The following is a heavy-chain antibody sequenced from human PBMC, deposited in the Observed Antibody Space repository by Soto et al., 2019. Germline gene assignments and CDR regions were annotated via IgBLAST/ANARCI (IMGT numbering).Heavy chain of an antibody. V-gene: IGHV3-23*01. CDR1: GFTFGVYA. J-gene: IGHJ4*02. CDR2: ISGSGGSI. D-gene: IGHD6-13*01. CDR3: ARVAPEYSSTPRRFDF. Sequence: GGSLRLSCAASGFTFGVYAMSWVRQAPGKGLEWVSSISGSGGSIYYAHSVKGRFTISRDKTKNTLDLQMNSLRAEDTAVYHCARVAPEYSSTPRRFDFWGQGTLVTVSS.